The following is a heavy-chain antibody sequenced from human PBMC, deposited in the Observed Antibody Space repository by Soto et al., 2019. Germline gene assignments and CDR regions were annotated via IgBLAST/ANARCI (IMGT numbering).Heavy chain of an antibody. CDR2: IYSGGST. J-gene: IGHJ4*02. CDR3: TREPEGLDY. Sequence: PGGALRLSCAASGFIVSNNYMAWVRQAPGKGLEWVSIIYSGGSTYYADSVKGRFTISRDDSKNTLYLQMNSLRVEDTAVYYCTREPEGLDYWGPGTLVTVSS. CDR1: GFIVSNNY. V-gene: IGHV3-53*01.